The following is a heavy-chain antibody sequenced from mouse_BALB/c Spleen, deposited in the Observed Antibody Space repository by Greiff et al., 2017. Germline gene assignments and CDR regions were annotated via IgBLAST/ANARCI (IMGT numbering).Heavy chain of an antibody. J-gene: IGHJ4*01. CDR1: GFTFSSYG. CDR3: ARPKLGEGMDY. V-gene: IGHV5-6*01. CDR2: ISSGGSYT. Sequence: EEQRVESGGDLVKPGGSLKLSCAASGFTFSSYGMSWVRQTPDKRLEWVATISSGGSYTYYPDSVKGRFTISRDNAKNTLYLQMSSLKSEDTAMYYCARPKLGEGMDYWGQGTSVTVSS. D-gene: IGHD4-1*01.